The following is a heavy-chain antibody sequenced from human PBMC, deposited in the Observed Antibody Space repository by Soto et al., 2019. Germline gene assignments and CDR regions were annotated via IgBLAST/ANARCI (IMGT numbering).Heavy chain of an antibody. J-gene: IGHJ4*02. D-gene: IGHD6-19*01. Sequence: SQTLSLTCAISGDSVSSNTAAWSWIRQSPSRGLEWLGRTYKRSKWYSDFAISVKSRITINADTSKNQFSLHLDSVTPEDTAVYYCARDNRIEVGHDFWGQGTQVTSPQ. CDR2: TYKRSKWYS. V-gene: IGHV6-1*01. CDR1: GDSVSSNTAA. CDR3: ARDNRIEVGHDF.